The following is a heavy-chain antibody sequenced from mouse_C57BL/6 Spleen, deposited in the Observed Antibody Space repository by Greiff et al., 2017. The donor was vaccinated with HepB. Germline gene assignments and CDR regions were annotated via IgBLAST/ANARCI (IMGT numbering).Heavy chain of an antibody. CDR1: GYTFTDYY. Sequence: QVQLQQSGAELVRPGASVKLSCKASGYTFTDYYINWVKQRPGQGLEWIARIYPGSGNTYYNEKFKGKATLTAEKSSSTAYMQLSSLTSEDSAVYFCARYYGYDEGVYAMDYWGQGTSVTVSS. J-gene: IGHJ4*01. V-gene: IGHV1-76*01. CDR2: IYPGSGNT. D-gene: IGHD2-2*01. CDR3: ARYYGYDEGVYAMDY.